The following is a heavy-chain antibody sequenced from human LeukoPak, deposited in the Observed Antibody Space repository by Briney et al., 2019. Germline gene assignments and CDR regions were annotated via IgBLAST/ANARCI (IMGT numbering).Heavy chain of an antibody. D-gene: IGHD3-10*01. CDR2: ISAYNGNT. J-gene: IGHJ4*02. Sequence: ASVKVSCKASGYTFTSYGISWVRQAPGQGLEWMGWISAYNGNTNYAQKFQGRVTMTRDTSISTAYMELSRLRSDDTAVYYCARGSGSYYKASPSYFDYWGQGTLVTVSS. CDR1: GYTFTSYG. V-gene: IGHV1-18*01. CDR3: ARGSGSYYKASPSYFDY.